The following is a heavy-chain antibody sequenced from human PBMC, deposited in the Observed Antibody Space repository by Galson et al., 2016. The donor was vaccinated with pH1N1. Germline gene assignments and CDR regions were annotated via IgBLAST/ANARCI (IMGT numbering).Heavy chain of an antibody. J-gene: IGHJ4*02. D-gene: IGHD4-17*01. CDR1: GFTFSSYG. Sequence: LRLSCAASGFTFSSYGMHWVRQAPGKGLEWVAVIWYDGSNKYYADSVKGRFTISRDNSKNTLYLQMNSLRAEDTAVYYCARGNSYHGDYLGYWGQGTLVTVSS. V-gene: IGHV3-33*01. CDR2: IWYDGSNK. CDR3: ARGNSYHGDYLGY.